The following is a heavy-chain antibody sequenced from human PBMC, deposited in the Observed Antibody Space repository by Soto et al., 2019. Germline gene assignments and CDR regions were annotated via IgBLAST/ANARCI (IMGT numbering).Heavy chain of an antibody. J-gene: IGHJ6*01. CDR1: GYSFSNYG. V-gene: IGHV1-18*04. D-gene: IGHD1-26*01. Sequence: QLVQRGVEVKTPGASVKVSCQASGYSFSNYGITWVRQAPGQGLEWLGWISGYNGATNYGQTFQDRVTMTTDTCSSTGYMELRSLRFDGPAVYYWARRWMMREPAARYYYVLDVWGRGTAVIVSS. CDR2: ISGYNGAT. CDR3: ARRWMMREPAARYYYVLDV.